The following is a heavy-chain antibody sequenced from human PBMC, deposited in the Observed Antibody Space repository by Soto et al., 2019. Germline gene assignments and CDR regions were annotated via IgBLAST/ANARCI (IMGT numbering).Heavy chain of an antibody. CDR2: IKSKTDGGTT. D-gene: IGHD1-26*01. CDR1: GFTFSNAW. Sequence: EVQLVESGGGLVKPGGSLRLSCAASGFTFSNAWMSWVRQAPGKGLEWVGRIKSKTDGGTTDYAAPVKGRFTISRDNSKNTLYLQMNSLRAEDTAVYYCAKDRAPSGRKGSFDYWGQGTLVTVSS. J-gene: IGHJ4*02. CDR3: AKDRAPSGRKGSFDY. V-gene: IGHV3-15*01.